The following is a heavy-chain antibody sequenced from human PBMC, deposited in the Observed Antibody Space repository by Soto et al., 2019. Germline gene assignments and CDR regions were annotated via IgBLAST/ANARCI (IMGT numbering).Heavy chain of an antibody. D-gene: IGHD1-1*01. Sequence: ASVKVSCKASGYTFTSYGISWVRQAPGQGLEWMGWISGYDGNTNYAQKFRGRVTMTTDTSTNTAYMDLRSLRSDDTAVYYRARHNSQWPNWFDPWGQGTPVTVSS. V-gene: IGHV1-18*01. J-gene: IGHJ5*02. CDR3: ARHNSQWPNWFDP. CDR1: GYTFTSYG. CDR2: ISGYDGNT.